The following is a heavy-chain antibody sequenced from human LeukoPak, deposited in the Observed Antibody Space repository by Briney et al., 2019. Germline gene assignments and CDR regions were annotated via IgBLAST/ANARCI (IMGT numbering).Heavy chain of an antibody. J-gene: IGHJ4*02. CDR3: VRDLILVWTPGDDFDF. Sequence: GGSLRLSCASSGFTFSGYWMHWVRHASGKGLEWVSRINEDASIITYADSVKGRFIISRDNTKNSLYLQMNSLRAEDTAVYYCVRDLILVWTPGDDFDFWGQGTLVTVSS. V-gene: IGHV3-74*01. CDR2: INEDASII. D-gene: IGHD3-16*01. CDR1: GFTFSGYW.